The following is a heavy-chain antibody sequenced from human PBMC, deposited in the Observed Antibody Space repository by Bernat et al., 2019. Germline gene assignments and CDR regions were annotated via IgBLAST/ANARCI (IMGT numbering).Heavy chain of an antibody. CDR1: GFTVSSNY. CDR2: IYSGGST. CDR3: ARDRSYDSSGRPLRAFDI. V-gene: IGHV3-66*01. D-gene: IGHD3-22*01. Sequence: VQLVESGGGLVKPGGSLRLSCAASGFTVSSNYMSWVRQAPGKGLEWVSVIYSGGSTYYADSVKGRFTISRDNSKNTLYLQMNSLRAEDTAVYYCARDRSYDSSGRPLRAFDIWGQGTMVTVSS. J-gene: IGHJ3*02.